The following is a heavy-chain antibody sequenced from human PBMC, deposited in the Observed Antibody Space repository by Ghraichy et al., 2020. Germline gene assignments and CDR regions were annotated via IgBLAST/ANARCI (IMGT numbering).Heavy chain of an antibody. Sequence: GESLNISCKGSGYSFTSYWIGWVRQMPGKGLEWMGIIYPGDSDTRYSPSFQGQVTISADKSISTAYLQWSSLKASDTAMYYCARHSEVIWFGGSAIDYWGQGTLVTVSS. D-gene: IGHD3-10*01. V-gene: IGHV5-51*01. CDR2: IYPGDSDT. CDR3: ARHSEVIWFGGSAIDY. CDR1: GYSFTSYW. J-gene: IGHJ4*02.